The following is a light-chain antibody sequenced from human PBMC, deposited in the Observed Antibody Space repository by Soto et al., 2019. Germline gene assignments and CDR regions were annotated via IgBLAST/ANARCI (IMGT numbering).Light chain of an antibody. CDR2: DVT. Sequence: QSVLTQPASVSGSPGQSIIISCTGTSSDIGVYDLVSWYQQHPGRAPKLLIYDVTNRPSGISDRFSGSKSGNTASLTISGLQPEDEADYYCSSYTTSTTRVFGGGTKLTVL. V-gene: IGLV2-14*01. J-gene: IGLJ3*02. CDR1: SSDIGVYDL. CDR3: SSYTTSTTRV.